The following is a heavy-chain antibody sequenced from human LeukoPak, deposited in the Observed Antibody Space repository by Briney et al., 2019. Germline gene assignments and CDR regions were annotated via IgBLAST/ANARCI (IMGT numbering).Heavy chain of an antibody. CDR2: IRYDGSNK. V-gene: IGHV3-30*02. Sequence: GGSLRLSCAASGFTFSSYGMHWVRQAPGKGLEWVAFIRYDGSNKYYADSVKGRFTISRDNSKNTLYLQMTSLRTEDTAVYYCAKGEWAYYYGSGSYSVYWGQGTLVTVSS. CDR3: AKGEWAYYYGSGSYSVY. CDR1: GFTFSSYG. D-gene: IGHD3-10*01. J-gene: IGHJ4*02.